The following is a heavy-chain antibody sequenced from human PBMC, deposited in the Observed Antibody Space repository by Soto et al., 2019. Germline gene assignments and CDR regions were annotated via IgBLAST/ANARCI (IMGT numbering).Heavy chain of an antibody. CDR1: GFTFSSYD. V-gene: IGHV3-30*18. J-gene: IGHJ3*02. CDR2: ISYDGSNK. CDR3: AKDLTSVAYDAFDI. Sequence: GGSLRLSCAASGFTFSSYDMHWVRQAPGKGLEWVAFISYDGSNKYYADSVKGRFTISRDNSKNTLYLQMNSLRAEDTAVYYCAKDLTSVAYDAFDIWGQGTMVTVSS. D-gene: IGHD3-16*01.